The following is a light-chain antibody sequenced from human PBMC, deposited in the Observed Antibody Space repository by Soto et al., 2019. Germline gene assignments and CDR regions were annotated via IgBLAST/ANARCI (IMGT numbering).Light chain of an antibody. J-gene: IGKJ1*01. CDR1: QSLLHSNGYNY. Sequence: ENVMTQSPLSLSVTPGEPASISCRSSQSLLHSNGYNYLDWYLQRPGQSPQLLIYLGSHRASGVPDRCSGSGSGTDFTLKISRVEAEDVGVYCCMQALQIRVEFGQGTKVQI. CDR3: MQALQIRVE. V-gene: IGKV2-28*01. CDR2: LGS.